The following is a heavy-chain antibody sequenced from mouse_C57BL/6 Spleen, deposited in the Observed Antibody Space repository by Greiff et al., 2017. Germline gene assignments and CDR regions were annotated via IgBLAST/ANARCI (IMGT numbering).Heavy chain of an antibody. V-gene: IGHV5-17*01. Sequence: EVMLVESGGGLVKPGGSLKLSCAASGFTFSDYGMHWVRQAPEKGLEWVAYISSGSSTIYYADTVKGRFTISRDNAKNTLFLQMTSLRSEDTAMYYCARTNWDVGGYFDYWGQGTTLTVSS. CDR2: ISSGSSTI. CDR3: ARTNWDVGGYFDY. J-gene: IGHJ2*01. D-gene: IGHD4-1*01. CDR1: GFTFSDYG.